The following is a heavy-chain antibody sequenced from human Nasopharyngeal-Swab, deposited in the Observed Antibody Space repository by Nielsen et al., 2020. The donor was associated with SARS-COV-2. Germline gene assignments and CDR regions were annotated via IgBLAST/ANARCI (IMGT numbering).Heavy chain of an antibody. J-gene: IGHJ3*02. CDR2: IYYSGST. V-gene: IGHV4-39*01. Sequence: SETLSLTCTVSGGSISSNSYYWGWIRQPPGKGLEWIGNIYYSGSTSYNPSLQSRVTISVDTSKNQFSLKLTSVTAADTAMYYCARLPVLRSSTDAFDIWGQGTMVTVSS. CDR3: ARLPVLRSSTDAFDI. D-gene: IGHD3-3*01. CDR1: GGSISSNSYY.